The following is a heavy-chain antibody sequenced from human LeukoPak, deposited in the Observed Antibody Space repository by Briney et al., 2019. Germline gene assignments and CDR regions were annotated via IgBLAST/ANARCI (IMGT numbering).Heavy chain of an antibody. CDR1: GGSISSYY. CDR3: ARGIPYYDILTGYSKYYFDY. D-gene: IGHD3-9*01. V-gene: IGHV4-59*08. CDR2: IYYSGST. J-gene: IGHJ4*02. Sequence: SEILSLTCTVSGGSISSYYWSWIRQPPGKGLEWIGYIYYSGSTNYNPSLKSRVTISVDTSKNQFSLKLSSVTAADTAVYYCARGIPYYDILTGYSKYYFDYWGQGTLATVSS.